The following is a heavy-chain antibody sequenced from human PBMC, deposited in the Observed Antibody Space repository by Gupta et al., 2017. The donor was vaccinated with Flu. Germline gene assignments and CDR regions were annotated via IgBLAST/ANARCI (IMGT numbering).Heavy chain of an antibody. V-gene: IGHV1-69*01. D-gene: IGHD2-15*01. CDR2: IIPVFGPT. CDR3: ARKGGGHCSGGTCYSFDY. J-gene: IGHJ4*02. Sequence: QLVQSGAAVKKPGSSVQVSCTASGVTFSSYAINWVRQAPGQGLEWMGGIIPVFGPTNYAKKFQGRVRITADESTSTAYMGLSSLRSEDTAVYYCARKGGGHCSGGTCYSFDYWGQGTLVTVSS. CDR1: GVTFSSYA.